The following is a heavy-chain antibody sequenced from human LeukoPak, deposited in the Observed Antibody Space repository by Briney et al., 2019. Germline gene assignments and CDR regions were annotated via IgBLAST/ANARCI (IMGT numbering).Heavy chain of an antibody. D-gene: IGHD2-21*01. J-gene: IGHJ4*02. CDR1: GFTVINTW. CDR2: IKDDGSDK. Sequence: GGSLRLSCAASGFTVINTWMTSVRHAPGKGPEWVATIKDDGSDKYYVDSVRGRFTISRDNAKNSLYLQMSSLRVEDTAVYYCTNLGHSDWGQGTLVTVSS. CDR3: TNLGHSD. V-gene: IGHV3-7*01.